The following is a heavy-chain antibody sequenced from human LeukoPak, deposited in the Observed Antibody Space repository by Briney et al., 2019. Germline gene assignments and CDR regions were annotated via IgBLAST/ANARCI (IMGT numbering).Heavy chain of an antibody. D-gene: IGHD3-22*01. Sequence: SETLSLTCTVSGGSISSYYWSWIRQPPGKGLEWIGYIYYSGSTNYNPSLKSRVTISVDTSKNQFSLKLSSVTAADTAVYYCARARIKYYYDSSGYYYFGYWGQGTLVTVSS. CDR1: GGSISSYY. CDR2: IYYSGST. CDR3: ARARIKYYYDSSGYYYFGY. J-gene: IGHJ4*02. V-gene: IGHV4-59*01.